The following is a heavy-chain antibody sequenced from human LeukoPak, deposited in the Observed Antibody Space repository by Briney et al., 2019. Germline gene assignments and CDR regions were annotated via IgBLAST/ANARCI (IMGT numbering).Heavy chain of an antibody. J-gene: IGHJ6*03. D-gene: IGHD6-6*01. V-gene: IGHV1-69*05. CDR3: ERDRAASIAACHYYMDV. Sequence: SVKVSCKASGGTFSSYAISWVRQAPGQGLEWMGGIIPIFGTANYAQKFQGRVTITTDESTSTAYMELSSLRSEDTAVYYCERDRAASIAACHYYMDVWGKGTTVTVSS. CDR2: IIPIFGTA. CDR1: GGTFSSYA.